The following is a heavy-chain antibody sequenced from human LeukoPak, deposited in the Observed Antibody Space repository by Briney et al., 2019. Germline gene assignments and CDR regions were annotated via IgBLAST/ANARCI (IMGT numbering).Heavy chain of an antibody. Sequence: GVSVKVSCKASGGTFSSYTISWVRQAPGQGLEWMGRIIPILGIANYAQKFQGRVTITADKSTSTAYMELSSLRSEDTAVYYCARDMGYCSSTSCYRIDYYYYYGMDVWGQGTTVTVSS. J-gene: IGHJ6*02. CDR1: GGTFSSYT. CDR3: ARDMGYCSSTSCYRIDYYYYYGMDV. CDR2: IIPILGIA. V-gene: IGHV1-69*04. D-gene: IGHD2-2*01.